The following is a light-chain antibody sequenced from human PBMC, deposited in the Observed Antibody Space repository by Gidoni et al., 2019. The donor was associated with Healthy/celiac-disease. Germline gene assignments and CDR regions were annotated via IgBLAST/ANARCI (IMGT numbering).Light chain of an antibody. CDR3: QSYDSSLSGWV. Sequence: QSVLTQPPSVSGAPGQSVIISCTGSSSNLGAGYDVPWYQQLPATAPRLLIYGNSNRPSGVPDRFSGSKSGTSASLAITGLQAEDEADYYCQSYDSSLSGWVFGGGTRLTVL. J-gene: IGLJ3*02. V-gene: IGLV1-40*01. CDR1: SSNLGAGYD. CDR2: GNS.